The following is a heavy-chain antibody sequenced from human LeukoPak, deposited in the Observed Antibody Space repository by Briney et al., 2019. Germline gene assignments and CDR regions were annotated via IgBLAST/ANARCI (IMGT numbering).Heavy chain of an antibody. CDR3: ARAPGIGLFDP. V-gene: IGHV4-39*07. D-gene: IGHD6-13*01. J-gene: IGHJ5*02. CDR2: IYYSGST. Sequence: SETLSLTCTVSGGSISSSSYYWGWIRQPPGKGLEWIGSIYYSGSTYYNPSLKSRVTISVDTSKNQFSLKLSSVTAADTAVYYCARAPGIGLFDPRGQGTLVTVSS. CDR1: GGSISSSSYY.